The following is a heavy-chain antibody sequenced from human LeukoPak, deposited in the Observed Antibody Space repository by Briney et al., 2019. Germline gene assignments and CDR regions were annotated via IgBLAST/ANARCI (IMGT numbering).Heavy chain of an antibody. CDR2: IGSITDGIT. CDR1: GFTFSDYY. D-gene: IGHD3-10*01. J-gene: IGHJ6*02. V-gene: IGHV3-11*06. Sequence: GGSLRLSCAASGFTFSDYYMSWVRQAPGKGLEWVSYIGSITDGITHYAESVKGRFTISRDNAKNSLYLQMNSLRAEDTAVYYCAIPPLSGTGSSRPLAGVDAWGQGTTVTVSS. CDR3: AIPPLSGTGSSRPLAGVDA.